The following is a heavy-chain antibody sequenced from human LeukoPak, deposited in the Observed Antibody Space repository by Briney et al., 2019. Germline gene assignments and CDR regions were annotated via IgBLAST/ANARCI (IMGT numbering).Heavy chain of an antibody. J-gene: IGHJ4*02. Sequence: ASVKVSCKASGYSFTGNYMHWVRQAPGQGLEWMGWINPNSGGTNYAQKFQGRVTMTRDTSISTAYMELSRLRSEDTAVYYCARDRHPASAYYDILTGYPFDYWGQGTLVTVSS. D-gene: IGHD3-9*01. V-gene: IGHV1-2*02. CDR1: GYSFTGNY. CDR2: INPNSGGT. CDR3: ARDRHPASAYYDILTGYPFDY.